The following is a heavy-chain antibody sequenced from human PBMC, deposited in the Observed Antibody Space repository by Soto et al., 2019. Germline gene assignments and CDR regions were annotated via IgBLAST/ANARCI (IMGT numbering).Heavy chain of an antibody. CDR2: IWYDGSNK. CDR1: GFTFSSYG. Sequence: GGSLRLSCAASGFTFSSYGMHWVRQAPGKGLEWVAVIWYDGSNKYYADSVKGRFTISRDNSKNTLYLQMNSLRAEDTAVYYCARDMVLRYCSGGSCYPTYGMDVWGQGTTVTVSS. D-gene: IGHD2-15*01. CDR3: ARDMVLRYCSGGSCYPTYGMDV. J-gene: IGHJ6*02. V-gene: IGHV3-33*01.